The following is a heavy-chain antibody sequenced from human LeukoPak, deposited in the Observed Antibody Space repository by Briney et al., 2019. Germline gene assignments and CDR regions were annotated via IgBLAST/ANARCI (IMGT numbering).Heavy chain of an antibody. D-gene: IGHD6-13*01. CDR3: VRVAAGIGFFQH. CDR1: GGSISSGGYY. Sequence: PSETLSLTCTVSGGSISSGGYYWSWLRQPAGKGLEWIGRIYSSTNYSPFFKSRVTISVDTSKNQFSLKLNSVTAADTAVYYCVRVAAGIGFFQHWGQGTLVTVSS. CDR2: IYSST. J-gene: IGHJ1*01. V-gene: IGHV4-61*02.